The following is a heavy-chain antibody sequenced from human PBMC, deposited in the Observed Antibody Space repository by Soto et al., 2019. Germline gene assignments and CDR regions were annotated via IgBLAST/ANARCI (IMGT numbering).Heavy chain of an antibody. CDR3: AHSAIYTRTWVYFDQ. CDR2: IYWNDVK. Sequence: SGPTLVNPTQTLTLTCTFSGFSLTTSGVGVGWIRQPPGKALEWLALIYWNDVKRYSPSLKSRLTNTKDTSKNQVVLTVTNMDPVDTATYSCAHSAIYTRTWVYFDQWGQGTLVTVSS. CDR1: GFSLTTSGVG. V-gene: IGHV2-5*01. J-gene: IGHJ4*02. D-gene: IGHD2-2*02.